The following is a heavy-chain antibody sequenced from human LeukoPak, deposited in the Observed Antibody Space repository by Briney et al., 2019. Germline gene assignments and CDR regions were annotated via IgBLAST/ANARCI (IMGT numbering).Heavy chain of an antibody. CDR3: ARVGSDWNDVRYNWFDP. D-gene: IGHD1-1*01. CDR2: IFQSGST. CDR1: GGSISSGDYS. Sequence: PQTLSLTCAVSGGSISSGDYSWSWIRQPPGKGLEWIGYIFQSGSTYYNPSLKSRVTISVDRSKNQFSLKLSSVTAADTAVYYCARVGSDWNDVRYNWFDPWGQGTLVTVSS. J-gene: IGHJ5*02. V-gene: IGHV4-30-2*01.